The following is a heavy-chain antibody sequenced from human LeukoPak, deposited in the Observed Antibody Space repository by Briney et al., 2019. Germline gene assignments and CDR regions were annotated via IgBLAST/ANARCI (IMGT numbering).Heavy chain of an antibody. Sequence: GGSLRLSCAASAFTFSNYAMTWVRQAPGKGLEWVSAISGSGGSTYYANSVRGRFHISRQNSKNTLYLQMSSLRADHTAVYYCAKCSRVDWLPIDYWGRGTLVTVSS. D-gene: IGHD3-9*01. CDR3: AKCSRVDWLPIDY. J-gene: IGHJ4*02. V-gene: IGHV3-23*01. CDR2: ISGSGGST. CDR1: AFTFSNYA.